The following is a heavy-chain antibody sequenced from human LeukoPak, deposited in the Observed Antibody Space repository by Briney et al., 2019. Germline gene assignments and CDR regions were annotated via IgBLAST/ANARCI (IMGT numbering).Heavy chain of an antibody. CDR3: LAPPSLLSIDDAFDI. CDR1: GFTFSSYG. CDR2: ISYDGSNK. D-gene: IGHD2-21*02. J-gene: IGHJ3*02. Sequence: GRSLRLSCAASGFTFSSYGMHWARQAPGKGLEWVAVISYDGSNKYYADSVKGRFTISRDNSKNTLYLQMNSLRAEDTAVYYCLAPPSLLSIDDAFDIWGQGTMVTVSS. V-gene: IGHV3-30*03.